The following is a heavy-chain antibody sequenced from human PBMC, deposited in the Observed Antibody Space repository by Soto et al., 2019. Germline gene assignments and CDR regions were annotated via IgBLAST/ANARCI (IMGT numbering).Heavy chain of an antibody. CDR3: ARQYSSGWYYFDY. J-gene: IGHJ4*02. Sequence: GGSLRLSCAASGFTFSSYGMHWVRQVPGKGLEWVAVIWYDGSNEYYADSVKGRFTISRDNSKNTLYLQMNSLRAEDTAVYYCARQYSSGWYYFDYWGQGTLVTVSS. CDR1: GFTFSSYG. CDR2: IWYDGSNE. D-gene: IGHD6-19*01. V-gene: IGHV3-33*01.